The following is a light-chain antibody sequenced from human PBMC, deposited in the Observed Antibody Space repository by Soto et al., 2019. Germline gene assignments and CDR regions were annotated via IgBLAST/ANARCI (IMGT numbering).Light chain of an antibody. J-gene: IGKJ5*01. CDR3: MQSVQLTIT. CDR2: EVS. V-gene: IGKV2D-29*01. Sequence: VMTRTQLYMSVTTGQPASISCKSFQSLLLGDGKTYLYWYLQKSGQPPQLLIYEVSNRFSGVPDRFSGSGSGTDFKLKISRVQAEDVGVYECMQSVQLTITFGQGTRLEIK. CDR1: QSLLLGDGKTY.